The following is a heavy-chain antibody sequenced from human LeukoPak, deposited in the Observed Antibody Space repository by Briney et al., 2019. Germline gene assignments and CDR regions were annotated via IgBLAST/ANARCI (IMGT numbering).Heavy chain of an antibody. CDR2: INPSGGST. CDR3: ARESGVVVVAAIDNAFDI. CDR1: GYTFTSYY. J-gene: IGHJ3*02. D-gene: IGHD2-15*01. V-gene: IGHV1-46*03. Sequence: GASVKVSCKASGYTFTSYYMHWVRQAPGQGLEWMGIINPSGGSTSYAQKFQGRVTMTRDTSTSTVYMELSSLRSEDTAVYYCARESGVVVVAAIDNAFDIRGQGTMVTVSS.